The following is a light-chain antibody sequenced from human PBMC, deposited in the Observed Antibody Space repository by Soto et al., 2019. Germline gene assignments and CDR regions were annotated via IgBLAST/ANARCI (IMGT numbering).Light chain of an antibody. CDR2: AAS. CDR3: QQYRTFPIT. CDR1: EDISSY. J-gene: IGKJ5*01. V-gene: IGKV1-9*01. Sequence: IQLTQSPSSLSASVGDRVTFTCRASEDISSYLVWYQQKPGAAPKLLIYAASALHSGVPSRFSGSGSGTDFTLTISSLHPEDVGTFYCQQYRTFPITFGQGTRLEVK.